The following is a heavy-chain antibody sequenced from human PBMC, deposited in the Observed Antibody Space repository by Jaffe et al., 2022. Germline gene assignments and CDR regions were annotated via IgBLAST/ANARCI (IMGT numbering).Heavy chain of an antibody. CDR1: GFTFSSYA. CDR3: ARGLVGYYDSSGWLFGY. J-gene: IGHJ4*02. Sequence: EVQLVESGGGLVQPGGSLRLSCAASGFTFSSYAMHWVRQAPGKGLEYVSAISSNGGSTYYANSVKGRFTISRDNSKNTLYLQMGSLRAEDMAVYYCARGLVGYYDSSGWLFGYWGQGTLVTVSS. D-gene: IGHD3-22*01. V-gene: IGHV3-64*01. CDR2: ISSNGGST.